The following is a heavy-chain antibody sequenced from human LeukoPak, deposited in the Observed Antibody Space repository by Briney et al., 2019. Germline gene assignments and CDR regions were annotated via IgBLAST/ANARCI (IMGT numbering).Heavy chain of an antibody. Sequence: ASVKVSCKASGYTFTCYYMHWVRQAPGQGLEWMGWINPNSGGTNYAQKFQGRVTMTRDTSISTTYMELSRLRSDDTAVYYCARVGNVDIVATPYFDYWGQGTLVTVSS. CDR1: GYTFTCYY. CDR2: INPNSGGT. V-gene: IGHV1-2*02. J-gene: IGHJ4*02. CDR3: ARVGNVDIVATPYFDY. D-gene: IGHD5-12*01.